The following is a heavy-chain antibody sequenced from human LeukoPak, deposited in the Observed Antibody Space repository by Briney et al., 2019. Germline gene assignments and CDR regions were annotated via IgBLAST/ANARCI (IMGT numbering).Heavy chain of an antibody. CDR1: GFTFSSYG. CDR2: IWYDGSNK. D-gene: IGHD2-2*02. Sequence: PGGSLRLSCAASGFTFSSYGMHWVRQAPGKGLEWVAVIWYDGSNKYYADSVKGRFTISRDNSKNTLYLQMNSLRAEDTAVYYCARDAGTCSSTSCYSPLYYYGTDVWGQGTTVTVSS. J-gene: IGHJ6*02. V-gene: IGHV3-33*01. CDR3: ARDAGTCSSTSCYSPLYYYGTDV.